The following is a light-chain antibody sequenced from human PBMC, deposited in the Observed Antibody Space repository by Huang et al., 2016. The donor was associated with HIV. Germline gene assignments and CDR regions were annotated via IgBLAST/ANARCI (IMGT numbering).Light chain of an antibody. CDR2: GAS. CDR3: QQYNNWPRT. Sequence: EIVMTQSPATLSVSPGESATLSCRASQRVNSNLAWYQQKPGQAPRLLIYGASTRATGIPARFSGSGSGTEFTLTISSLQSEDFAVYYCQQYNNWPRTFGQGTKLEIK. CDR1: QRVNSN. V-gene: IGKV3-15*01. J-gene: IGKJ1*01.